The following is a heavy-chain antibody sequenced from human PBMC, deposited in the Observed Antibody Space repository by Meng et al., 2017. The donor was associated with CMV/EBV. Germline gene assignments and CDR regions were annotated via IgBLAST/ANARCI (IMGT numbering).Heavy chain of an antibody. Sequence: GESLKISCAASGFPFSSYAMHWVRQAPGKGLEYVSAISSNGGSTYYADSVKGRFTISRDNSKNTLYLQMGSLRAEDMAVYYCAREAEAFVNWNYLNDGMDVWGQGTTVTVSS. CDR2: ISSNGGST. V-gene: IGHV3-64*02. D-gene: IGHD1-7*01. J-gene: IGHJ6*02. CDR3: AREAEAFVNWNYLNDGMDV. CDR1: GFPFSSYA.